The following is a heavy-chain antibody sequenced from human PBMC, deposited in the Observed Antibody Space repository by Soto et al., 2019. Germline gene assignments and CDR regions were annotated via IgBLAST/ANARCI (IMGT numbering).Heavy chain of an antibody. J-gene: IGHJ6*02. D-gene: IGHD2-2*01. CDR1: GVSVNSGNYY. CDR3: ASGTIYHSYGMEV. CDR2: IYQSGST. Sequence: SETLSLTCTVSGVSVNSGNYYWSWVRQTPGKGLEWIGYIYQSGSTRYNPSLKSRVTISLDTSKNQFSLKMSSVTAADTAVYYGASGTIYHSYGMEVWGQGTMVTFSS. V-gene: IGHV4-61*01.